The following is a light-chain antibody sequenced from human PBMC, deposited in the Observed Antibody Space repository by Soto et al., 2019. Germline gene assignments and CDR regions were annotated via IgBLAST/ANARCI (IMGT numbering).Light chain of an antibody. CDR3: QQRSIWPVP. J-gene: IGKJ2*01. CDR2: DAS. V-gene: IGKV3-11*01. Sequence: DSILTRSRSTLSLYKGERATLSCRASQSVSSYLAWYQQKPGQAPRLLIYDASNRATGIPARFSGSGSGTDFTLTISSLEPEDFAVYYCQQRSIWPVPFG. CDR1: QSVSSY.